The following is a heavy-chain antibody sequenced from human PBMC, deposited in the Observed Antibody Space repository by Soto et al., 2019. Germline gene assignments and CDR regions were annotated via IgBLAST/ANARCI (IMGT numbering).Heavy chain of an antibody. Sequence: HPGGSLRLSCSASRFMFRSYWMHWVRQAPGKGLVWVSRINSDGGTTTYADSVKGRFTMSRDNAKNTLYLQMNSLRAEDTAVYYCARGSEYSYGYHYSGMDVWGQGTTVTVS. J-gene: IGHJ6*02. CDR1: RFMFRSYW. D-gene: IGHD5-18*01. V-gene: IGHV3-74*01. CDR2: INSDGGTT. CDR3: ARGSEYSYGYHYSGMDV.